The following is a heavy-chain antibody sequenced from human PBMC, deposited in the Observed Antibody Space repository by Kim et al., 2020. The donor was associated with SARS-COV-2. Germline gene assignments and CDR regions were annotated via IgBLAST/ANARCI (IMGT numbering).Heavy chain of an antibody. D-gene: IGHD3-10*01. J-gene: IGHJ4*02. CDR1: GGSFSGYY. Sequence: SETLSLTCAVYGGSFSGYYWSWIRQPPGKGLEWIGEINHSGSTNYNPSLKSRVTISVDTSKNQFSLKLSSVTAADTAVYYCARAPYGSGSYPSHFDYWGQGTLVTVSS. CDR2: INHSGST. V-gene: IGHV4-34*01. CDR3: ARAPYGSGSYPSHFDY.